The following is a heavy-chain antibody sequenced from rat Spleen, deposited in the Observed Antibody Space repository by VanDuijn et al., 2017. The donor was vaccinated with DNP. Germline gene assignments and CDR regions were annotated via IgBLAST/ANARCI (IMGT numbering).Heavy chain of an antibody. D-gene: IGHD1-4*01. Sequence: EVQLQESGPGLVKTSQSLSLTCSVTGYSITSSYRWNWIRKFTGNKLEWMGSVNSAGTTNYNPSLKSRISITRDTSKNQLFLQVNSVTTEDTATYYCARWPGYNPPYAMDAWGQGTSVTVSS. CDR3: ARWPGYNPPYAMDA. V-gene: IGHV3-3*01. CDR1: GYSITSSYR. CDR2: VNSAGTT. J-gene: IGHJ4*01.